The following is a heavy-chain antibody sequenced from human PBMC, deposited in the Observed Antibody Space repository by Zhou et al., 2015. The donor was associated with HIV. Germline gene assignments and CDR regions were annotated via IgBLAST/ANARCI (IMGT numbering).Heavy chain of an antibody. Sequence: LVQSGTEVKKPGSSVKVSCRATGGTFSGSDISWVRQAPGQGLEWMGSITPMFETETYAEKFRARLTITVDKSTSAAYMELSSLTSEDAAVYFCARGLYFGSTNYYNAYYHYGLDVWGQGTTIIVSS. V-gene: IGHV1-69*06. CDR3: ARGLYFGSTNYYNAYYHYGLDV. CDR2: ITPMFETE. J-gene: IGHJ6*02. D-gene: IGHD3-10*01. CDR1: GGTFSGSD.